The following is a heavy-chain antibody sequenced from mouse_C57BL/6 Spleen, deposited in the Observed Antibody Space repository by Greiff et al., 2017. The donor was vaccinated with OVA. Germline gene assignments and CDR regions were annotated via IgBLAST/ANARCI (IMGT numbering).Heavy chain of an antibody. Sequence: VKVVESGPELVKPGASVKISCKASGYAFSSSWMNWVKQRPGKGLEWIGRIYPGDGDTNYNGKFKGKATLTADKSSSTAYMQLSSLTSEDSAVYFCAYGNYPYFDYWGQGTTLTVSS. V-gene: IGHV1-82*01. CDR3: AYGNYPYFDY. J-gene: IGHJ2*01. CDR2: IYPGDGDT. CDR1: GYAFSSSW. D-gene: IGHD2-10*02.